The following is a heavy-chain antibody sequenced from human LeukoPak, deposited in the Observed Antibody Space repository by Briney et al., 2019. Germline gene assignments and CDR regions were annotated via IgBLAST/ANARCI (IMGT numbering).Heavy chain of an antibody. CDR2: ISSSGSAI. CDR3: VRVKGSYFDY. J-gene: IGHJ4*02. Sequence: GGSLRLSCAASGFPLSSYSINWVRQAPGKGLEWVSYISSSGSAIYYVDSVKGRFTVSRDSAKNSLFLQMNSPRAEDTAVYYCVRVKGSYFDYWGQGALVTVSS. CDR1: GFPLSSYS. V-gene: IGHV3-48*01. D-gene: IGHD2-15*01.